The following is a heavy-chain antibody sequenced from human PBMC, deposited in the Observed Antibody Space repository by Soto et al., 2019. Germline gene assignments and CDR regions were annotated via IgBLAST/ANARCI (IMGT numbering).Heavy chain of an antibody. CDR2: TRNKGNSYTT. CDR3: AREGAVTGPDFEY. V-gene: IGHV3-72*01. CDR1: GFSFSDHY. D-gene: IGHD6-19*01. J-gene: IGHJ4*02. Sequence: EVQLVESGGGWFQPGGSLRLSCVVSGFSFSDHYMNWVRQAPGQGLEWVGRTRNKGNSYTTEYVASVKDRFTISRDDSKTSLYLQMNSLKTEDTAVYYCAREGAVTGPDFEYWGQGTLVTVSS.